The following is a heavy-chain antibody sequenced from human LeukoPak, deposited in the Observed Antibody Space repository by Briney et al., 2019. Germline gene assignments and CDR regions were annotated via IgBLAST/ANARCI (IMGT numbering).Heavy chain of an antibody. J-gene: IGHJ4*02. D-gene: IGHD2-15*01. V-gene: IGHV1-8*03. CDR1: GYTFTNYD. CDR2: MNPYSGNT. CDR3: ARTPRDIVVVVAATPDY. Sequence: ASVKVSCKASGYTFTNYDIHWVRQATGQGLEWMGWMNPYSGNTGYAQNFQGRVTITRNTSISTAYMELSSLRSEDTAVYYCARTPRDIVVVVAATPDYWGQGTLVTVSS.